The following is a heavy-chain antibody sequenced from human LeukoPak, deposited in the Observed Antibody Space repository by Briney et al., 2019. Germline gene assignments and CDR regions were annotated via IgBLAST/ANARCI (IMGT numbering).Heavy chain of an antibody. J-gene: IGHJ4*02. CDR2: IYSGGST. CDR1: GFTVRSNY. V-gene: IGHV3-66*01. CDR3: ARVAVTTI. D-gene: IGHD4-17*01. Sequence: GGSLRLSCVPSGFTVRSNYMSWVRQAPGKGLEWVSVIYSGGSTYYADSVKGRFTISRDNSKNTLYLQMNSLRAEDTAVYYCARVAVTTIWGQATLVTVSS.